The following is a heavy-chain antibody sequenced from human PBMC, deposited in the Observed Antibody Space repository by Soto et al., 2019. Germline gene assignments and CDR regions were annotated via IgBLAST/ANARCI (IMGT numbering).Heavy chain of an antibody. V-gene: IGHV3-23*01. Sequence: GGSLRLSCAVSGFICSSYDMSWVRQAPGKGLAWVSTILVAGSQHYEDSVQGRFTISRDTSKNTVFLYMNSLTAGDTAVYYCAKATATGGGAFEIYGQGTVVTVSS. CDR3: AKATATGGGAFEI. CDR2: ILVAGSQ. D-gene: IGHD2-8*02. CDR1: GFICSSYD. J-gene: IGHJ3*02.